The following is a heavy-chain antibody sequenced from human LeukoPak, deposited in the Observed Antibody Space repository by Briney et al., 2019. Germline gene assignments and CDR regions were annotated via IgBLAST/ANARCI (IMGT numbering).Heavy chain of an antibody. V-gene: IGHV4-59*01. CDR2: IYYSGST. CDR3: ARVVDYYGSGSYYITPGWFDP. CDR1: GGSISSYY. J-gene: IGHJ5*02. D-gene: IGHD3-10*01. Sequence: PSETLSLTCTVSGGSISSYYWSWIRQPPGKGLEWIGYIYYSGSTNYNPSLKSRVTISVDTSKNQLSLKLSSVTAADTAVYYCARVVDYYGSGSYYITPGWFDPWGQGTLVTVSS.